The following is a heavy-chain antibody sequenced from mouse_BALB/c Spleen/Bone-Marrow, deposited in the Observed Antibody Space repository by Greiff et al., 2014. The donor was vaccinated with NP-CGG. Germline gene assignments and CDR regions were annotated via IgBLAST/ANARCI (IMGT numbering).Heavy chain of an antibody. D-gene: IGHD1-2*01. CDR2: IWAGGST. CDR3: ARYYYGFLDY. CDR1: GFSLTSYG. V-gene: IGHV2-9*02. Sequence: QVQLQQSGPGLVSPSQILSITCTVSGFSLTSYGVHWVRQPPGKGLEWLGVIWAGGSTNYNSTLMSRLSISKDNSKSQVFLKMNSRQTDDTAMYYCARYYYGFLDYWGQGTTLTVSS. J-gene: IGHJ2*01.